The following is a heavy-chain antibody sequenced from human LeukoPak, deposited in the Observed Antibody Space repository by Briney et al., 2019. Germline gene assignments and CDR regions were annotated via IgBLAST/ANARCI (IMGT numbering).Heavy chain of an antibody. CDR2: ISGSGGST. Sequence: GGSLRLSCAASGFTFSSYAMSWVRQAPGKGLEWVSAISGSGGSTYYADSVKGRFTISRDNSKNTLYLQMNSLRVEDTAVYYCAKARRSNYAPFDYWGQGTLVTVSS. J-gene: IGHJ4*02. CDR3: AKARRSNYAPFDY. CDR1: GFTFSSYA. V-gene: IGHV3-23*01. D-gene: IGHD4-11*01.